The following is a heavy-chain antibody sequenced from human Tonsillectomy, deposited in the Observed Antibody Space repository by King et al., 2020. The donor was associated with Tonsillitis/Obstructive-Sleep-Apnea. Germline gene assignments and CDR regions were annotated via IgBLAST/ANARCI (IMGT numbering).Heavy chain of an antibody. CDR1: RFTFSCFA. CDR2: ISYGCSNK. V-gene: IGHV3-30*04. J-gene: IGHJ6*03. Sequence: VQLVESGGGVVQPETSLRLSCTASRFTFSCFAMQWVRQAPGKGLEWVAMISYGCSNKYYADSVKGRFSISGDNSKNTLYLQMNSLRADDTAVYYCARQEEGYFYMDVWGKGTPVTVSS. CDR3: ARQEEGYFYMDV.